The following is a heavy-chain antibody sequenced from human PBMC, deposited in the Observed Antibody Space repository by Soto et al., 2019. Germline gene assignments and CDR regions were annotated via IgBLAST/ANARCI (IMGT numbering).Heavy chain of an antibody. CDR1: GCTFTSYG. CDR2: ISAYDGNT. J-gene: IGHJ6*02. Sequence: ASVKVSCNASGCTFTSYGISWVRQAPGQGLEWMGWISAYDGNTKYAQNLQGRVSMTTDTSTNTAYMELRSLRSDDTAMYFCARGGYYDSSGSRNYYYYGMNVWGQGTTVTVSS. V-gene: IGHV1-18*01. CDR3: ARGGYYDSSGSRNYYYYGMNV. D-gene: IGHD3-22*01.